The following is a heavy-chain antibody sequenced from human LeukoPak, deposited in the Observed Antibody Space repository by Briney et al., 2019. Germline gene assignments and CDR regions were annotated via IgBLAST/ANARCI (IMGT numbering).Heavy chain of an antibody. D-gene: IGHD2-2*01. Sequence: PGGSLRLSCAASGFTFSSYAMSWVRQAPGKGLEWVSAISGSGGSTYYADSVKGRFTISRDNSKNTLYLQMNSLRAEDTAVYYCAKADGYCSSTSCVGYWGQGALVTVSS. CDR3: AKADGYCSSTSCVGY. CDR2: ISGSGGST. J-gene: IGHJ4*02. CDR1: GFTFSSYA. V-gene: IGHV3-23*01.